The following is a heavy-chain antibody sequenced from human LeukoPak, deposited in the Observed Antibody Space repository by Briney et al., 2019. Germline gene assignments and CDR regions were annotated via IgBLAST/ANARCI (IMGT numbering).Heavy chain of an antibody. CDR1: GGSISSYY. V-gene: IGHV4-59*12. CDR2: IYYSGST. CDR3: ARDEVGATIYYYYGMDV. Sequence: SETLSLTCTVSGGSISSYYWSWIRQPPGKGLEWIGYIYYSGSTNYNPSLKSRVTISVDTSKNQFSLKLSSVTAADTAVYYCARDEVGATIYYYYGMDVWGQGTTVTVSS. J-gene: IGHJ6*02. D-gene: IGHD1-26*01.